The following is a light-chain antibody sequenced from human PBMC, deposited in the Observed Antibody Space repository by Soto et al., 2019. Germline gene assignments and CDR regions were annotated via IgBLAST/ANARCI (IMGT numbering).Light chain of an antibody. CDR3: AAWDDSLSGFYV. CDR2: SDD. J-gene: IGLJ1*01. Sequence: QSVLTQPPSASGTPGQTVTVSCSGGSSNIGSNTVNWYQQVPGTAPKLLIYSDDQRPSGVPDRFSGSKSGTSASLAISGLRSEDEADFYCAAWDDSLSGFYVFGTGTQLTVL. CDR1: SSNIGSNT. V-gene: IGLV1-44*01.